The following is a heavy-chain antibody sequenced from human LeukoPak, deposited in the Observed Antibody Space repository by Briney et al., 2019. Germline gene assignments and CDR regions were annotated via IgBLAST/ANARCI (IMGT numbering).Heavy chain of an antibody. D-gene: IGHD2-21*02. Sequence: PGGSLRLSCAASGFTFSSYAMSWVRQAPGKGLEWVSSISSSGGNTYYSDSVKGRFTISRDNSENTLYLQMSSLRAEDTAVYYCAKRDRPCSGDCSAPYYFDYWGQGTLVTVSS. CDR3: AKRDRPCSGDCSAPYYFDY. CDR1: GFTFSSYA. J-gene: IGHJ4*02. CDR2: ISSSGGNT. V-gene: IGHV3-23*01.